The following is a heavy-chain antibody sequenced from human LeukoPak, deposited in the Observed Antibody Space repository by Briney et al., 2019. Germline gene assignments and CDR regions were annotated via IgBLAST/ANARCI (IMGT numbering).Heavy chain of an antibody. CDR2: IYTSGST. Sequence: SKTLSLTCTVSGGSISSYYWSWIRQPAGKGLEWIGRIYTSGSTNYNPSLKSRVTMSVDTSKNQFSLKLSSVTAADTAVYYCARVIAAAGKTGNGAFDIWGQGTMVTVSS. CDR1: GGSISSYY. CDR3: ARVIAAAGKTGNGAFDI. D-gene: IGHD6-13*01. V-gene: IGHV4-4*07. J-gene: IGHJ3*02.